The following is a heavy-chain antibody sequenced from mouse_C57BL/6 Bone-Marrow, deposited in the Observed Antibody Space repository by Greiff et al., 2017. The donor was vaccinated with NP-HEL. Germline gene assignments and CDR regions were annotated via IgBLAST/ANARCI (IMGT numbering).Heavy chain of an antibody. CDR1: GFTFSDYG. Sequence: EVKLVESGGGLVKPGGSLKLSCAASGFTFSDYGMHWVRQAPEKGLEWVAYISSGSSTIYYADTVKGRFTISRDNAKNTLFLQMPSLRSEDTAMFYCARPVYYSNFAYWGQGTLVTVSA. CDR2: ISSGSSTI. V-gene: IGHV5-17*01. J-gene: IGHJ3*01. CDR3: ARPVYYSNFAY. D-gene: IGHD2-5*01.